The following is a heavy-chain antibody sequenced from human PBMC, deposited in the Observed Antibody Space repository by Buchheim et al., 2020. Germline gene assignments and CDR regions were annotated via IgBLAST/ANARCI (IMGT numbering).Heavy chain of an antibody. CDR3: AREPSGSGWYEAY. Sequence: DVQLVESGGGLVQPGGSLRLSCTASGFIFSDYSMNWVRRAPGKGLEWVSHISKTGTSIYYADSLIGRFTISRDNSKNSLYLQTNSLTVDDTAVYYCAREPSGSGWYEAYWGQGAL. CDR2: ISKTGTSI. CDR1: GFIFSDYS. V-gene: IGHV3-48*01. D-gene: IGHD6-19*01. J-gene: IGHJ4*02.